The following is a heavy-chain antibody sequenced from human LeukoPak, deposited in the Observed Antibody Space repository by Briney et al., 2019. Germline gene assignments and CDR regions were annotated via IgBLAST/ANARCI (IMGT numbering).Heavy chain of an antibody. Sequence: GGSLRLSCAASGFTFSSYAMHWVRQAPGKGLEWVAVTSNDGSDKYYADSVKGRFTISRNNSKNTTHLQMNSLRADDAAVYYCAIVGTLTQYYYYYGMDVWGQGTTVTVSS. CDR2: TSNDGSDK. V-gene: IGHV3-30-3*01. CDR1: GFTFSSYA. J-gene: IGHJ6*02. D-gene: IGHD4-17*01. CDR3: AIVGTLTQYYYYYGMDV.